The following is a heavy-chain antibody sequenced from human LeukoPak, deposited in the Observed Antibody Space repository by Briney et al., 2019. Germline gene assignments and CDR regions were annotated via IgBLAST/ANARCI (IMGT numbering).Heavy chain of an antibody. V-gene: IGHV4-4*07. J-gene: IGHJ4*02. CDR1: GGSISSFY. Sequence: SETLSLTCSVSGGSISSFYCNWMRQPAGKGLEWIGRIYTSGTTTYNPSLKSRVTMSVDTSKNQFSLKLSSVTAADTAVYYCARGDILTGYYNHHLSYFDYWGQGTLVTVSS. CDR2: IYTSGTT. D-gene: IGHD3-9*01. CDR3: ARGDILTGYYNHHLSYFDY.